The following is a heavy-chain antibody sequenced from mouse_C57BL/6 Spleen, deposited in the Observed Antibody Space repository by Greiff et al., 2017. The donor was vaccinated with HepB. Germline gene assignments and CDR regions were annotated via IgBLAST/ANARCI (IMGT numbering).Heavy chain of an antibody. V-gene: IGHV1-18*01. D-gene: IGHD1-1*02. CDR1: GYTFTDYN. J-gene: IGHJ4*01. CDR3: ARRGGNPYAMDY. Sequence: EVKLQESGPELVKPGASVKIPCKASGYTFTDYNMDWVKQSHGKSLEWIGDINPNNGGTIYNQKFKGKATLTVDKSSSTAYMELRSLTSEDTAVYYCARRGGNPYAMDYWGQGTSVTVSS. CDR2: INPNNGGT.